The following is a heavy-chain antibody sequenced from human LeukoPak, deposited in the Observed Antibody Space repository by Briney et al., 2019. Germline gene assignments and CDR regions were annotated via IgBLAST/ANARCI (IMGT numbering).Heavy chain of an antibody. J-gene: IGHJ4*02. CDR3: ARDVGFGGFSGDHRY. V-gene: IGHV1-18*01. D-gene: IGHD3-10*01. CDR1: GYTFTSYG. Sequence: GASVKVSCKASGYTFTSYGISWVRQAPGQGLEWMGWISAYNGNTNYAHKLQGKVTMTTHTSTSTAYMELRSLRSDDTAVYYCARDVGFGGFSGDHRYWGQGTLVTVSS. CDR2: ISAYNGNT.